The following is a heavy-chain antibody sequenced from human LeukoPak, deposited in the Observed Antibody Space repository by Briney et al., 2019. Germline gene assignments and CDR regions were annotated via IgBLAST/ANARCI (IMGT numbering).Heavy chain of an antibody. D-gene: IGHD3-16*01. CDR3: ARGGGDYYYGMDV. V-gene: IGHV3-21*01. CDR2: ISSGSSYI. J-gene: IGHJ6*02. Sequence: GGSLRLSCAASGFTFNAYTMNWVRQAPGKGMEWVSSISSGSSYIYYADSVKGRFTISRDNANNSLYLQMNSLRAEDTAVYYCARGGGDYYYGMDVWGQGTTVTVSS. CDR1: GFTFNAYT.